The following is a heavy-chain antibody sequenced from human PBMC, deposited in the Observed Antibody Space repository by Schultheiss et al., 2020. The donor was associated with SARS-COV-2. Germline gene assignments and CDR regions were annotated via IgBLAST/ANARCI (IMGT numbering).Heavy chain of an antibody. Sequence: GGSLRLSCAASGFTFGDYAMSWVRQAPGKGLEWVAVISYDGSNKYYADSVKGRFTISRDNARNSLYLQMNSLRAEDTAVYYCARALVGANFFDYWGQGNLVTVSS. CDR3: ARALVGANFFDY. CDR2: ISYDGSNK. CDR1: GFTFGDYA. D-gene: IGHD1-26*01. V-gene: IGHV3-30*04. J-gene: IGHJ4*02.